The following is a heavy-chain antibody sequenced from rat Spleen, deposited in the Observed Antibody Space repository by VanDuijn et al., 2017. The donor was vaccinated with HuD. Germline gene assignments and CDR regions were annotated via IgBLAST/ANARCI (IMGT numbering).Heavy chain of an antibody. CDR2: ISTGDSP. D-gene: IGHD4-2*01. V-gene: IGHV5-25*01. Sequence: EVQLVESGGGLVQPGRSLKLSCAASGFTFSNYYMAWVRQAPTKGLEWVAYISTGDSPYYRDSVKGRFTISRDNAKSTLYLQMDSLRSEDTATYYCASRTGNWFAYWGQGTLVTVSS. J-gene: IGHJ3*01. CDR3: ASRTGNWFAY. CDR1: GFTFSNYY.